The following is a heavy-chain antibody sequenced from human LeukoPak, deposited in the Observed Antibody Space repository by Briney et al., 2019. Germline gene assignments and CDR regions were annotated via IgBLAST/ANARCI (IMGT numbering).Heavy chain of an antibody. J-gene: IGHJ4*02. D-gene: IGHD3-22*01. V-gene: IGHV3-33*01. CDR2: IWYDGSNK. CDR1: GFTFSSYG. Sequence: GGSLRLSCAASGFTFSSYGMHWVRQAPGKGLEWVAVIWYDGSNKYYADSVKGRFTISRDNSKNTLYLQMNSLRAEDTAVYYCARGLYDSSGYHIPLDYWGQGTLVTVSS. CDR3: ARGLYDSSGYHIPLDY.